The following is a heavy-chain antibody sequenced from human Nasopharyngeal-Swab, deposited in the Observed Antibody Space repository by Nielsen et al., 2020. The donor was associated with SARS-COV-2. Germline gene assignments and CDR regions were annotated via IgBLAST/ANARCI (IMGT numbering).Heavy chain of an antibody. CDR1: GGSISTYNW. CDR3: ARDNGYIAYFDY. J-gene: IGHJ4*02. V-gene: IGHV3-7*01. D-gene: IGHD5-18*01. CDR2: IKQDGSEK. Sequence: ETLSLTCAVSGGSISTYNWWSWVRQAPGKGLEWVANIKQDGSEKYYVDSVKGRFTISRDNAKNSLYLQMNSLRAEDTAVYYCARDNGYIAYFDYWGQGTLVTVSS.